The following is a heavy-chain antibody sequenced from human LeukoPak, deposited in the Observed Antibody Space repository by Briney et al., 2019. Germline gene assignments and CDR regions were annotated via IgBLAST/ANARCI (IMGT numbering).Heavy chain of an antibody. D-gene: IGHD3-10*01. CDR3: ARDPGYYGSGSYLN. Sequence: PGGSLRLSCVASGFTFSGYWMTWVRQAPGKGLEWAANIKQDGSEKYYVDSVKGRFTISRDNAKNSLYLQMNSLRAEDTAVYYCARDPGYYGSGSYLNWGQGTLVTVSS. CDR1: GFTFSGYW. J-gene: IGHJ4*02. V-gene: IGHV3-7*01. CDR2: IKQDGSEK.